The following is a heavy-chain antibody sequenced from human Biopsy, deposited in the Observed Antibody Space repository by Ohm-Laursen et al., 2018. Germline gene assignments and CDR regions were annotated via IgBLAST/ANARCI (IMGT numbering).Heavy chain of an antibody. CDR3: ARVPLPGIGAAYQGRFHYGMDV. CDR1: GGSFNGYF. CDR2: ITQSGST. V-gene: IGHV4-34*01. D-gene: IGHD6-13*01. J-gene: IGHJ6*02. Sequence: GTLSLTCAVYGGSFNGYFWSWIRQPPGKGLEWIGDITQSGSTNYSPSLKSRVTISVDTAKKQFSLSLRSVTAADTAVYYCARVPLPGIGAAYQGRFHYGMDVWGQGATVSVSS.